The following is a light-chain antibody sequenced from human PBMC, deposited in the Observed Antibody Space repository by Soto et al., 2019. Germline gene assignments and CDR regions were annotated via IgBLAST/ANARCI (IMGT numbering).Light chain of an antibody. CDR3: SSYTSSRTLPYV. CDR2: AVS. J-gene: IGLJ1*01. V-gene: IGLV2-14*03. Sequence: SVLPQPASVSGSPGQSITISCTGASSDVGGYNYVSWLQQHPGKAPKLMIYAVSNRPSGVSNRFSGSKSGNTASLTISGLQAEDEADYYCSSYTSSRTLPYVFGTGTRSPS. CDR1: SSDVGGYNY.